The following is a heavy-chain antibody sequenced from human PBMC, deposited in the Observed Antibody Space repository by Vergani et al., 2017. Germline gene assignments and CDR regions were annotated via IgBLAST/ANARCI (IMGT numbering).Heavy chain of an antibody. Sequence: QLQLQESGPGLVKPSETLSLTCTVSGGSISSSSYYWGWIRQPPGKGLEWIGSIYYSGSTYYNPSLKSRVTISVDTSKNQFSLKLSSVTAADTAVYYCARYTPGYCSSTSCPNNWFDPWGQGTLVTVSS. J-gene: IGHJ5*02. CDR3: ARYTPGYCSSTSCPNNWFDP. D-gene: IGHD2-2*01. V-gene: IGHV4-39*01. CDR2: IYYSGST. CDR1: GGSISSSSYY.